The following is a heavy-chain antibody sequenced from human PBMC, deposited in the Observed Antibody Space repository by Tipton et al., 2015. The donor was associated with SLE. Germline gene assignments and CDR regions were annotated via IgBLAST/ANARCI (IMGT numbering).Heavy chain of an antibody. D-gene: IGHD4-17*01. V-gene: IGHV3-7*03. J-gene: IGHJ1*01. CDR1: EFTFSSYW. CDR3: AKDGDYGDYVEYFQH. Sequence: GSLRLSCVASEFTFSSYWMSLVRQAPGKGLEWVANIKQDGSEKYYVDSVKGRFTISRDNSKNTLYLQMNSLRAEDTALYYCAKDGDYGDYVEYFQHWGQGTLVTVSS. CDR2: IKQDGSEK.